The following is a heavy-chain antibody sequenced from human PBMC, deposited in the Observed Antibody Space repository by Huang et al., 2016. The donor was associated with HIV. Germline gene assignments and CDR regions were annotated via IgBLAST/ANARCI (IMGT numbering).Heavy chain of an antibody. Sequence: EVQLVESGGGLVQPGGSLRLSCAASGFSISSYWMHWVRQAPGKGLVWGSRINSDGSRTSYADSVKGGFTNSRDNAKNTLYQQMNRLRAEDTAVYYCARDPRIQSWLNFFDYWGQGTLVSVSS. D-gene: IGHD3-22*01. CDR3: ARDPRIQSWLNFFDY. CDR2: INSDGSRT. V-gene: IGHV3-74*01. J-gene: IGHJ4*02. CDR1: GFSISSYW.